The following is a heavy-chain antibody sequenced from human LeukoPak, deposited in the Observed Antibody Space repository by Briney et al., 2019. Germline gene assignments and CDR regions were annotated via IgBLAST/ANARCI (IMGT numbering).Heavy chain of an antibody. CDR3: ARDTSGAFDI. Sequence: GGSLRLSCAASGFTFSSYSMNWVRQAPGKGLEWVSSISSSSSYIYYADSVEGRFTISRDNAKNSLYLQMNSLRAEDTAVYYCARDTSGAFDIWGQGTLVTVSS. J-gene: IGHJ3*02. D-gene: IGHD1-26*01. CDR1: GFTFSSYS. V-gene: IGHV3-21*01. CDR2: ISSSSSYI.